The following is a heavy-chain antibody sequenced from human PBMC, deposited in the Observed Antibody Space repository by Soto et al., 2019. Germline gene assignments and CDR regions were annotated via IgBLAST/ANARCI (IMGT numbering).Heavy chain of an antibody. CDR2: TIPALGKT. J-gene: IGHJ6*02. CDR1: GDNFKKNV. CDR3: ARGPFRPSAMDV. D-gene: IGHD3-10*01. V-gene: IGHV1-69*10. Sequence: SVKVSCKTSGDNFKKNVFTCVLQAPGQGLEWMGGTIPALGKTHYIEKFQGRVTITVDDATRTVYMEVRDLTSEDTAIYYCARGPFRPSAMDVWGQGTTVTVSS.